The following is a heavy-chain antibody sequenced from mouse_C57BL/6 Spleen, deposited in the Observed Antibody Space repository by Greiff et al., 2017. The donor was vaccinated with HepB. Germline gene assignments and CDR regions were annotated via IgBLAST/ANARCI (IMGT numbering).Heavy chain of an antibody. CDR3: AREGTTVVASDY. D-gene: IGHD1-1*01. CDR1: GYAFSSYW. CDR2: IYPGDGDT. V-gene: IGHV1-80*01. J-gene: IGHJ2*01. Sequence: QVQLKESGAELVKPGASVKISCKASGYAFSSYWMNWVKQRPGKGLEWIGQIYPGDGDTNYNGKFKGKATLTADKSSSTAYMQLSSLTSEDSAVYFCAREGTTVVASDYWGQGTTLTVSS.